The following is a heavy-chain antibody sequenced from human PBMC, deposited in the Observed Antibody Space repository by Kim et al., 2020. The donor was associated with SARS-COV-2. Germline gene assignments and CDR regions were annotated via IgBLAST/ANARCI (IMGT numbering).Heavy chain of an antibody. J-gene: IGHJ6*02. CDR3: ARDGLSGSPLLPYYYGMDV. D-gene: IGHD6-19*01. CDR1: GYTFTSYY. V-gene: IGHV1-46*01. CDR2: INPSGGST. Sequence: ASVKVSCKASGYTFTSYYMHWVRQAPGQGLEWMGIINPSGGSTSYAQKFQGRVTMTRDTSTSTVYMELSSLRSEDTAVYYCARDGLSGSPLLPYYYGMDVWGQGTTVTVSS.